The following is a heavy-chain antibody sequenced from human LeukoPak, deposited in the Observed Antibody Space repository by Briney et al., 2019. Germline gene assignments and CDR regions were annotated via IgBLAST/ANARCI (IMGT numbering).Heavy chain of an antibody. Sequence: PGGSLRLSCAASGFTFSSYSMNWVRQAPGKGLEWVSYISSSTIYYADSVKGRFTISRDNAKDSLYLQMNSLRDEDTAVYYCARGSTVHVSGSFLFDYWGQGTLVTVSS. J-gene: IGHJ4*02. D-gene: IGHD3-10*01. CDR3: ARGSTVHVSGSFLFDY. CDR1: GFTFSSYS. V-gene: IGHV3-48*02. CDR2: ISSSTI.